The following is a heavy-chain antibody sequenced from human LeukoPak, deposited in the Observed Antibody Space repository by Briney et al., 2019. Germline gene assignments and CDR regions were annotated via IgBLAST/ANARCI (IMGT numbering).Heavy chain of an antibody. D-gene: IGHD3-22*01. CDR2: IYYSGST. J-gene: IGHJ4*02. V-gene: IGHV4-59*01. Sequence: SETLSLTCTVSGGSISSYYWSWIRQPPGKGLEWIGYIYYSGSTNYNPSLKSRVTISVDTSKNQFSLKLSSVTAADTAVYYCARGYDSYSYFDYWGQGTLVTVSS. CDR1: GGSISSYY. CDR3: ARGYDSYSYFDY.